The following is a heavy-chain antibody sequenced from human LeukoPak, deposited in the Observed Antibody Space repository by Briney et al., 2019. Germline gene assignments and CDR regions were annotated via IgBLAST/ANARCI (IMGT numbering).Heavy chain of an antibody. CDR3: ARDNGELDY. J-gene: IGHJ4*02. CDR1: GFTFSSYS. V-gene: IGHV3-48*04. D-gene: IGHD2-8*01. Sequence: PGGSLRLSCAASGFTFSSYSMNWVRQAPGKGLEWVSYISSSSSTIYYADSVKSRFSISRDNAKNSLSLQMNSLRAEDTAVYYCARDNGELDYWGQGSLVIVSS. CDR2: ISSSSSTI.